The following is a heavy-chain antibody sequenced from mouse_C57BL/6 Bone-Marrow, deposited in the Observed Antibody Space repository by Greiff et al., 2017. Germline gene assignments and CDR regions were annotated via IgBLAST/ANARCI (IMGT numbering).Heavy chain of an antibody. Sequence: EVKLVESGAELVKPGASVKLSCTASGFNIKDYYMHWVKQRTEQGLEWIGRIDPEDGETKYAPKFQGKATITADTSSNTAYLQLSSLTSEDTAVYYCASEILLRSFDYWGQGTTLTVSS. J-gene: IGHJ2*01. CDR3: ASEILLRSFDY. V-gene: IGHV14-2*01. CDR1: GFNIKDYY. CDR2: IDPEDGET. D-gene: IGHD1-1*01.